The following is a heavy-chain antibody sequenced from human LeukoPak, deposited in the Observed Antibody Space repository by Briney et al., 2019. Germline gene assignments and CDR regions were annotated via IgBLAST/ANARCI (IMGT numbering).Heavy chain of an antibody. V-gene: IGHV4-4*07. CDR2: IYTSGST. CDR3: AKSKSLGLQYFDN. Sequence: SETLSLSCTVSGGSIRGYYWSWIRQPAGKGLEWIGRIYTSGSTNYNPSLKSRVTMSVDTSKNQFSLKLTSVTAADTAVYYCAKSKSLGLQYFDNWGQGTLATVSS. D-gene: IGHD1-7*01. J-gene: IGHJ4*02. CDR1: GGSIRGYY.